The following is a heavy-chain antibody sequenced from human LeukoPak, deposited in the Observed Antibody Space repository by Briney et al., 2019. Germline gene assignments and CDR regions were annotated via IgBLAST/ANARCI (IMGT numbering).Heavy chain of an antibody. J-gene: IGHJ4*02. Sequence: SETLSLTCTVSGGSISSSSYYWGWIRQPPGKGLEWIGSIYYSGSTYYNPSLKSRVTISVDTSKNQFSLKLSSVTAADTAVYYCARGLPLYDILTGYYPYYFDYWGQGTLVTVSS. V-gene: IGHV4-39*07. CDR1: GGSISSSSYY. CDR2: IYYSGST. D-gene: IGHD3-9*01. CDR3: ARGLPLYDILTGYYPYYFDY.